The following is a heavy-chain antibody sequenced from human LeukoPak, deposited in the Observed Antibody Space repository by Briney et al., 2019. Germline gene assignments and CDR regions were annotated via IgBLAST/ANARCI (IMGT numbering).Heavy chain of an antibody. D-gene: IGHD3-3*01. V-gene: IGHV4-34*01. J-gene: IGHJ4*02. Sequence: SETLSLTCAVYGGSFSGYYWSWIRQPPGKGLEWIGEINHSGSTNYNPSLKSRVTISVDTSKNQFSLKLSSVTAADTAVYYCARGGNYDFWSGYPYYFDYWGQGTLVTVSS. CDR2: INHSGST. CDR3: ARGGNYDFWSGYPYYFDY. CDR1: GGSFSGYY.